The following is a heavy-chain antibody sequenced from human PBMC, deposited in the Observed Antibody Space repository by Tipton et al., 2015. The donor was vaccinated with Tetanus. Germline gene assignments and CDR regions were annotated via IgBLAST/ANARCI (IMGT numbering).Heavy chain of an antibody. CDR2: ISTTGNTI. Sequence: GSLRLSCAASGFTLRTYSMNWVRQAPGKGPEWISYISTTGNTIYYADSVKGRFTISRDNAKNSLSLQMSGLRREDTAVYYCATSTVTRRGPGTLVTVSS. J-gene: IGHJ4*02. CDR3: ATSTVTR. V-gene: IGHV3-48*01. D-gene: IGHD4-17*01. CDR1: GFTLRTYS.